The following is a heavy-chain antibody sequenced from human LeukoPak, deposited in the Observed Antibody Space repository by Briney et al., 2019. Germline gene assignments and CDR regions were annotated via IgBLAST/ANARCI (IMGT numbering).Heavy chain of an antibody. CDR2: ISSSSSYI. Sequence: GGSLRLSCAASGFTFSSYSMNWVRQAPGKGLEWVSSISSSSSYIYYADSVKGRFTISRDNAKNSLYLQMNSLRAEDTAVYYCARDVVGYYDSSGYYLSASDIWGQGTLVTVSS. J-gene: IGHJ3*02. D-gene: IGHD3-22*01. CDR1: GFTFSSYS. V-gene: IGHV3-21*01. CDR3: ARDVVGYYDSSGYYLSASDI.